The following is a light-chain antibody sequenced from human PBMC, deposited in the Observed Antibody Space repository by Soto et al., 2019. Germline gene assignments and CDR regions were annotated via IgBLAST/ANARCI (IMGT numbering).Light chain of an antibody. CDR3: SSDAGTYNVI. J-gene: IGLJ2*01. Sequence: QSALTQPRSVSGSPGQSVTISCTGTSSDVGGHNYVSWYQHHPGKAPKLIIYDVSKRPSGVPDRFSGSKSGNTASLTFSVLQEEDGADCHCSSDAGTYNVIFGGGTKLTVL. V-gene: IGLV2-11*01. CDR1: SSDVGGHNY. CDR2: DVS.